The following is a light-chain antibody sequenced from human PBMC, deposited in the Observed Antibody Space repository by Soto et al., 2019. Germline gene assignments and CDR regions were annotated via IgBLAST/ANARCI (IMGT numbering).Light chain of an antibody. V-gene: IGLV2-14*01. Sequence: QSALTQPASVSGSPGQSIAISCTGTSSDVGGYNYVSWYQQHPGKAPKLMIYGVSNWPSGVSNRFSGSKSGNTASLTISGLQAEDEADYYCSSYTSSSTYVFGTGTKLTVL. CDR2: GVS. CDR1: SSDVGGYNY. J-gene: IGLJ1*01. CDR3: SSYTSSSTYV.